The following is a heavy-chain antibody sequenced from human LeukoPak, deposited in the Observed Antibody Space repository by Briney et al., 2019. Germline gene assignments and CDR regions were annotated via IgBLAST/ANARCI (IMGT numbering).Heavy chain of an antibody. J-gene: IGHJ4*02. Sequence: SETLSLTCAIYGGSFSGYYWSWNRQPPGKGLEWIGEINHSGSTNYNPSLKSRVTISVDTSKNQFSLKLSSVTAADTAVYYCARRTILWFGELTAFDYWGQGTLVTVSS. CDR2: INHSGST. CDR1: GGSFSGYY. CDR3: ARRTILWFGELTAFDY. D-gene: IGHD3-10*01. V-gene: IGHV4-34*01.